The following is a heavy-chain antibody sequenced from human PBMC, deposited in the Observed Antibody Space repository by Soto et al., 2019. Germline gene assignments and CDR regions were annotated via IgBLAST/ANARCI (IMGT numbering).Heavy chain of an antibody. CDR3: ATFRGTTVTTFDY. Sequence: EVQLLESGGGLVQPGGSRRLSCAASGFTFSSYAMSWVRQVPGKGLEWVSAISGSGGSTYYADSVKGRFTISRDNSKNTLYLQMNSLRAEDTAVYYCATFRGTTVTTFDYWGQGTLVTVSS. J-gene: IGHJ4*02. V-gene: IGHV3-23*01. CDR1: GFTFSSYA. CDR2: ISGSGGST. D-gene: IGHD4-17*01.